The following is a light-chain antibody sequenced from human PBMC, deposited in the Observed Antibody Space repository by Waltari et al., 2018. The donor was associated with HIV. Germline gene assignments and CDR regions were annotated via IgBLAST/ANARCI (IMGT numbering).Light chain of an antibody. CDR2: DDD. J-gene: IGLJ2*01. CDR1: NIGVKS. V-gene: IGLV3-21*04. CDR3: QVWDSSSDHRI. Sequence: SYVLTQPPSESVAPGKTARITCEGKNIGVKSVHWYQQKSGQAPVLVIYDDDDRPSGIPERFSGSSSGNTATLTINRVEAGDEADYYCQVWDSSSDHRIFGGGTKLTVL.